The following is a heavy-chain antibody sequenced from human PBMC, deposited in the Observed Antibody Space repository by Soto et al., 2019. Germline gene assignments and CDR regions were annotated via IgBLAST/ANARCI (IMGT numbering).Heavy chain of an antibody. CDR2: ISPYNDYT. Sequence: ASVKVSCKASGYNFIRYGITWVRQAPGQGLEWMGWISPYNDYTIYAQKLQGRVTMTTDTSTRIVSMELRGLKSDDTAVYYCARRDQIADYYGMDVWGQGTTVTVSS. D-gene: IGHD2-21*01. CDR1: GYNFIRYG. V-gene: IGHV1-18*01. CDR3: ARRDQIADYYGMDV. J-gene: IGHJ6*02.